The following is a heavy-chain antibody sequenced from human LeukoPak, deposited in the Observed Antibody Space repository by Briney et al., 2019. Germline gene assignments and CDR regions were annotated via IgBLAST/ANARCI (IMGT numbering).Heavy chain of an antibody. J-gene: IGHJ4*02. CDR1: GFTFTNYW. D-gene: IGHD5-12*01. CDR2: IRQDGRVK. CDR3: ARIGYTSSSTDY. V-gene: IGHV3-7*01. Sequence: GGSLRLSCAATGFTFTNYWMSWVRQAPGKGLEGVANIRQDGRVKYYVDSVKGRFTISRDNAKDSLYLQMTSLRVEDTAVYFCARIGYTSSSTDYWGQGTLVTVSS.